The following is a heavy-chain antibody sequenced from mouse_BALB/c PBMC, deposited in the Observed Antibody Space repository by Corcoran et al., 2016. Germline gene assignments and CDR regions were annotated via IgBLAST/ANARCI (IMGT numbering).Heavy chain of an antibody. CDR2: INTETGEP. Sequence: QIQLVQSGPELKKPGETVKISCKASGYTFTDYSMHWVKQAPGKGLKWMGWINTETGEPTYADDFKGRFAFSLETSASTAYLQINNLKNEDTAIYFCARGDYGNYPFDYWGQGTTLTVSS. CDR3: ARGDYGNYPFDY. CDR1: GYTFTDYS. D-gene: IGHD2-1*01. V-gene: IGHV9-2-1*01. J-gene: IGHJ2*01.